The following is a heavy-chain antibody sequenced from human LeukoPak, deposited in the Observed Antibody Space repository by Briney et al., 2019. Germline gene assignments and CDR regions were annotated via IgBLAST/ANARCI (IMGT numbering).Heavy chain of an antibody. Sequence: SVKVSCKASGGTFSSYAISWVRQAPGQGLEWMGGIIPIFGTANYAQKFQGRVTITADESTSTAYMELSSLRSEDTAAYYCVRDRGRSYYDSSGYYGPPAFDIWGQGTMVTVSS. CDR3: VRDRGRSYYDSSGYYGPPAFDI. D-gene: IGHD3-22*01. CDR2: IIPIFGTA. J-gene: IGHJ3*02. CDR1: GGTFSSYA. V-gene: IGHV1-69*13.